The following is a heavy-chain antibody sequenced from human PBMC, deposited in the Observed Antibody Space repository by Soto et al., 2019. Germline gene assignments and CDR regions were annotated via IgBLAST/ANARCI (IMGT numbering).Heavy chain of an antibody. CDR2: IWYDGSNK. Sequence: QVQLVESGGGVVQPGRSLRLSYAASGFTFSTYGMHWVRQAPGKGLEWVAVIWYDGSNKYYADSVKGRFTTSRDNSKNTLYLQMNSLRAEDTAVYYCAREASGYSHVPLDYWGQGTLVTVSS. CDR1: GFTFSTYG. J-gene: IGHJ4*02. D-gene: IGHD5-18*01. V-gene: IGHV3-33*01. CDR3: AREASGYSHVPLDY.